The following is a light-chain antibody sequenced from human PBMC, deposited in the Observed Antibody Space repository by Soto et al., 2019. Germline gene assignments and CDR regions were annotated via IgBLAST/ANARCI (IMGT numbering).Light chain of an antibody. J-gene: IGKJ1*01. CDR2: GAS. V-gene: IGKV3-20*01. CDR1: QSVSSSY. CDR3: QQYVRSPRT. Sequence: EIVLTQSPGTLSLSPGERATLSCRASQSVSSSYLAWYQQKRGQAPRLLIYGASSRATAIPDRFSGSGSGTDFTLIISRMEAVDFAVYYCQQYVRSPRTFGQGTKVE.